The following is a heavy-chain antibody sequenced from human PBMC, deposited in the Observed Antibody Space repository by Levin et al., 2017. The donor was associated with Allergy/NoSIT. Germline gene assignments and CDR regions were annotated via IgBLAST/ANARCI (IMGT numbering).Heavy chain of an antibody. D-gene: IGHD3-10*01. J-gene: IGHJ6*02. V-gene: IGHV1-2*02. Sequence: ASVKVSCKASGYTFTGYYMHWVRQAPGQGLEWMGWINPNSGGTNYAQKFQGRVTMTRDTSISTAYMELSRLRSDDTAVYYCASVLWFGELLYGMDVWGQGTTVTVSS. CDR3: ASVLWFGELLYGMDV. CDR1: GYTFTGYY. CDR2: INPNSGGT.